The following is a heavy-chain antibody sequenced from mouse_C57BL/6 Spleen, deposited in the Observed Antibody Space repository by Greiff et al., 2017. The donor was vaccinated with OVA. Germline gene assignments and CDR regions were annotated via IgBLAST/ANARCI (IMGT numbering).Heavy chain of an antibody. CDR3: ARGEDYWYFDV. CDR2: ISDGGSYT. V-gene: IGHV5-4*01. CDR1: GFTFSSYA. J-gene: IGHJ1*03. Sequence: EVQLVESGGGLVKPGGSLKLSCAASGFTFSSYAMSWVRQTPEKRLEWVATISDGGSYTYYPDNVKGRFTISRDNAKNNLYLQMSHLKSEDTAMYYCARGEDYWYFDVWGTGTTVTVSS.